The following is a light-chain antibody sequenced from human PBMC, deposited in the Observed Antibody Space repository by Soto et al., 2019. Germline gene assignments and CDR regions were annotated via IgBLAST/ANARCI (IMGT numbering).Light chain of an antibody. V-gene: IGLV1-40*01. CDR2: HNN. CDR3: QSYENSLSGYV. J-gene: IGLJ1*01. Sequence: QSVLTQPRSVSGAPGQRVTISCTGTSXNIGAGYHVHWYQQHPGIAPKLLISHNNNRPSGVPDRFSGSKSDTSASLAITGLQADDEADYYCQSYENSLSGYVFGTGTKVIVL. CDR1: SXNIGAGYH.